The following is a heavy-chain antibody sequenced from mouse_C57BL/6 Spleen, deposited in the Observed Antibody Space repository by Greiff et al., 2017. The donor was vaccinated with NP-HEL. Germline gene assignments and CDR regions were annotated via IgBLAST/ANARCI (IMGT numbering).Heavy chain of an antibody. CDR3: ARGAGQGYFDY. V-gene: IGHV3-6*01. D-gene: IGHD3-3*01. Sequence: EVKLQESGPGLVKPSQSLSLTCSVTGYSITSGYYWNWIRQFPGNKLEWMGYISYDGSNNYNPSLKNRISITRDTSKNQFFLKLNSVTTEDTATYYCARGAGQGYFDYWGQGTTLTVSS. CDR1: GYSITSGYY. CDR2: ISYDGSN. J-gene: IGHJ2*01.